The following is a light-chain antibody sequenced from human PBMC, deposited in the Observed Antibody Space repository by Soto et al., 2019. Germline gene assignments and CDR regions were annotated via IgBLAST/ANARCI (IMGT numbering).Light chain of an antibody. CDR2: AAS. CDR1: TNVGRN. J-gene: IGKJ5*01. Sequence: EIVMTQSPATLSVSPGERATLSCRASTNVGRNLAWYQQKPGQAPRLLIYAASSRATGIPDRFSGSGSGTDFSLTISRLEPEDFAVYYCQQYGSSPITFGQGTRLEIK. CDR3: QQYGSSPIT. V-gene: IGKV3-20*01.